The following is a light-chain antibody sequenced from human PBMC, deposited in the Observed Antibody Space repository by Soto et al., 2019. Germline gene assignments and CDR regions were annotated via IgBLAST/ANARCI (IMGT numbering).Light chain of an antibody. CDR1: QSVSNSQ. J-gene: IGKJ4*01. CDR3: QQYDSSPLT. CDR2: GAS. V-gene: IGKV3-20*01. Sequence: EIVLTQSPGTLSLSPGERATLSCRASQSVSNSQLAWYQQKPGQAPRLLIYGASTRATGIADRFSGSGSGTDFTLTISRLEPGDFAVYYCQQYDSSPLTFGGGTKVEI.